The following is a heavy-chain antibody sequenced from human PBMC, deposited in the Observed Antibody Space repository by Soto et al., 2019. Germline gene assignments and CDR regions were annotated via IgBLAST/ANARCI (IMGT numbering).Heavy chain of an antibody. CDR2: IYHSGST. CDR3: ASIPPRSGWPYFDY. Sequence: PSETLSLTCAVSGGSISSTNWWSWVRQPPGKGLEWIGEIYHSGSTNYNPTLKSRVTKSVAKSKNKFSLKLSSVTAADTAVYYCASIPPRSGWPYFDYWGQGTLVTVS. J-gene: IGHJ4*02. D-gene: IGHD6-19*01. V-gene: IGHV4-4*02. CDR1: GGSISSTNW.